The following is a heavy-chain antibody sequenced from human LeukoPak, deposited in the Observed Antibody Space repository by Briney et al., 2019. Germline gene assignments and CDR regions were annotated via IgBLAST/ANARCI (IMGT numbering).Heavy chain of an antibody. Sequence: GGSLTFSCAASGFTFSAYYMSRIRQAPGKGLEWVSYISSSGSTIYYADSVKGRFTISRDNAKNSLDLQMNSLRAEDTAVYYCARGDVVLVDTAMVTPDAFDIWGQGTMVTVSS. J-gene: IGHJ3*02. V-gene: IGHV3-11*01. CDR3: ARGDVVLVDTAMVTPDAFDI. CDR1: GFTFSAYY. D-gene: IGHD5-18*01. CDR2: ISSSGSTI.